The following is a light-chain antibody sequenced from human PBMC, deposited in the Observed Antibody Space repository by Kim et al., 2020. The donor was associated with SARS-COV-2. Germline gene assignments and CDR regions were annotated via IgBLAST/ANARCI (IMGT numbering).Light chain of an antibody. J-gene: IGLJ1*01. Sequence: PGQSIPSPCTGTSSGGACYYCVSWYQQHPGKAPKLLIYDVKKRPSGVSNRFSGSKSGNTASLTISGLQPEDEADYHCCSCTSSTTVFGTGTQLTVL. CDR2: DVK. V-gene: IGLV2-14*03. CDR1: SSGGACYYC. CDR3: CSCTSSTTV.